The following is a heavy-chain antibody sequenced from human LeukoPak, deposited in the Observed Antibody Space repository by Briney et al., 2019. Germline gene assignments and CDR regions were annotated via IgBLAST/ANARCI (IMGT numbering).Heavy chain of an antibody. V-gene: IGHV4-31*03. J-gene: IGHJ4*02. Sequence: SQTLSLTCTVSGGSISSGGYYWIWLRQHPGKGLEWIGYIYYSGSTYYNPSLKSRVTISVDTSKNQFSLKLSSVTAADTAVYYCARETPLGSGYWPRFDYWGQGTLVTVSS. D-gene: IGHD3-3*01. CDR3: ARETPLGSGYWPRFDY. CDR1: GGSISSGGYY. CDR2: IYYSGST.